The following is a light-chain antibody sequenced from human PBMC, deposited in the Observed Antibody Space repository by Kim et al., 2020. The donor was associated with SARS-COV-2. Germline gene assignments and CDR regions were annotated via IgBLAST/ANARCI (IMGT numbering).Light chain of an antibody. CDR1: SSNIGSNY. J-gene: IGLJ3*02. V-gene: IGLV1-47*01. CDR3: AAWDDSLSGL. CDR2: RNN. Sequence: PVQRVTTSCSGSSSNIGSNYVYWYQQLPGTAPKLLIYRNNQRPSGVPDRFSGSKSGTSASLAISGLRSEDEADYYCAAWDDSLSGLFGGGTKLTVL.